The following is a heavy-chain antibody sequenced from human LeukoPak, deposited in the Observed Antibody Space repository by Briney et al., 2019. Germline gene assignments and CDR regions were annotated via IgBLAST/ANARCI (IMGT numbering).Heavy chain of an antibody. D-gene: IGHD3-10*01. Sequence: GGSLRLSCAASGFTFSSYAMSWVRQAPGKGLEWVSAISGSGGSTYYADSVKGRFTISRDNSKNTLYLQMNSLRAEDTAVYYCAKDRGVQDAVLALDYWGQGTLVTVSS. CDR2: ISGSGGST. CDR1: GFTFSSYA. CDR3: AKDRGVQDAVLALDY. J-gene: IGHJ4*02. V-gene: IGHV3-23*01.